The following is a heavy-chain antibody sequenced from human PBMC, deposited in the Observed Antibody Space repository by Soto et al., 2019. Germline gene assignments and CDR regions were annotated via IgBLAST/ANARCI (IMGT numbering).Heavy chain of an antibody. J-gene: IGHJ6*02. CDR1: GGTFSSYA. CDR3: ARDRLAYSTHYYYYGMDV. CDR2: IIPIFGTA. V-gene: IGHV1-69*13. Sequence: ASVKVSCKASGGTFSSYAISWVRQAPGQGLEWMGGIIPIFGTANYAQKFQGRVTITADESTSTAYMELSSLRSEDTAVYYCARDRLAYSTHYYYYGMDVWGQGTTVTVSS. D-gene: IGHD4-4*01.